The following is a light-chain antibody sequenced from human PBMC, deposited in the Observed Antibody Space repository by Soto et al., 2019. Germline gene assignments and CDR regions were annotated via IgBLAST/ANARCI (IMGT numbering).Light chain of an antibody. Sequence: QSVLTQPPSASGTPGLRVSISCSGSTSNIGSSPVNWYQQVPGTAPKLLIYNNNQRPSGVPDRFSGSKSGTSASLAISGLQSEDEADYYCAAWDDSLNGVVFGGGTKVTVL. CDR1: TSNIGSSP. J-gene: IGLJ3*02. V-gene: IGLV1-44*01. CDR2: NNN. CDR3: AAWDDSLNGVV.